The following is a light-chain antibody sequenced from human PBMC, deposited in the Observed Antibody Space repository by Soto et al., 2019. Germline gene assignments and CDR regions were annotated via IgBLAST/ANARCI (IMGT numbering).Light chain of an antibody. CDR2: RNN. CDR1: SSNIGSNY. V-gene: IGLV1-47*01. CDR3: AAWDDSLSGHYV. J-gene: IGLJ1*01. Sequence: QSVLTQPPSASGTPGQRVTISCSGSSSNIGSNYVYWYQQLPGTAPKLLIYRNNQRPSGVPDRFSGFKSGTSASLAISGLRSEDEADYYCAAWDDSLSGHYVFGTGTKLTVL.